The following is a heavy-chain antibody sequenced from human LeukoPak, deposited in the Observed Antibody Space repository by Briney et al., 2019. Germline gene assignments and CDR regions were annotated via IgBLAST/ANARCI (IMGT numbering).Heavy chain of an antibody. CDR2: INTGNGNT. V-gene: IGHV1-3*04. CDR3: ARGGSRMTTFYIIDY. Sequence: ASVTVSFTASGYTLTIYAIHWVRQAPGQRPEWMGWINTGNGNTKYSQKFQGRVTITRDTSANTAYMELSSLRFEDTAVYYCARGGSRMTTFYIIDYWGQGTLVTVSS. D-gene: IGHD4-11*01. J-gene: IGHJ4*02. CDR1: GYTLTIYA.